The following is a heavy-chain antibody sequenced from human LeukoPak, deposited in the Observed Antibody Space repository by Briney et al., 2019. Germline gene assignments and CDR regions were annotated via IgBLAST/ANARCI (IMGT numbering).Heavy chain of an antibody. J-gene: IGHJ3*02. D-gene: IGHD2-15*01. CDR3: ARAPSKVVAAAFDT. Sequence: GGSLRLSCAASGFTFSSYSMNWVRQAPGKGLEWVSSISSSSSYIYYADSVKGRFTISRDNAKNSLYLQMNSLRAEDTAVYYCARAPSKVVAAAFDTWGQGTMVTVSS. CDR2: ISSSSSYI. CDR1: GFTFSSYS. V-gene: IGHV3-21*01.